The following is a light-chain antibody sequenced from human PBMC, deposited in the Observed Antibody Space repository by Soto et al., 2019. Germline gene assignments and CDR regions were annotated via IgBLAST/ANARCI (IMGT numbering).Light chain of an antibody. Sequence: IQLTQSPSSLSASVGDRVTITCRASQDISSYLAWYQQKPGKAPELLIFATSTLQSGVPSRFSGSASGTDFSLTISSLQPEDFAIYYCQQLDSYPLTFGPGTKVDIK. CDR1: QDISSY. V-gene: IGKV1-9*01. CDR2: ATS. CDR3: QQLDSYPLT. J-gene: IGKJ3*01.